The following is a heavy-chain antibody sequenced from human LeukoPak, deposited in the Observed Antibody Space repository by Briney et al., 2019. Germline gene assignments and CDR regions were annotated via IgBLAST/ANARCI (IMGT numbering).Heavy chain of an antibody. CDR2: ISAYNGNT. CDR3: ARALCSSTSCYVLAIDY. Sequence: ASVKVSCKASGYTFTSYRISWVRQAPGQGLEWMGWISAYNGNTNYAQKLQGRVTMTTDTSTSTAYRELRSLRSDDTAVYYCARALCSSTSCYVLAIDYWGQGTLVTVSS. V-gene: IGHV1-18*01. CDR1: GYTFTSYR. D-gene: IGHD2-2*01. J-gene: IGHJ4*02.